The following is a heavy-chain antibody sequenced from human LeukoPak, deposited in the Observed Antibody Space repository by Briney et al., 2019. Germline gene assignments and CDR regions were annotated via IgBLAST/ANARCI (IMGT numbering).Heavy chain of an antibody. J-gene: IGHJ4*02. CDR3: ARDDFSSNWGNFDS. CDR1: GASISSSAFF. V-gene: IGHV4-61*02. Sequence: KPSQTLSLTCTVSGASISSSAFFWNWIRQPAGKGLEWIGRMFAGGSTNYNPSLGSRVSISVDTSKNQFSLILTSVTAADSAVYYCARDDFSSNWGNFDSWGQGTRVIVSS. CDR2: MFAGGST. D-gene: IGHD6-13*01.